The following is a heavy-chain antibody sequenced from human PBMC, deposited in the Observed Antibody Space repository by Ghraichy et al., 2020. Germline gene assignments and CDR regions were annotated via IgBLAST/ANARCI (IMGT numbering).Heavy chain of an antibody. CDR2: INHSGST. Sequence: SETLSLTCAVYGGSFSGYYWSWIRQPPGKGLEWIGEINHSGSTNYNPSLKSRVTISVDTSKNQFSLKLSSVTAADTAVYCCARQRKALYGDSSYFGYWGQGTLVTVSS. CDR1: GGSFSGYY. CDR3: ARQRKALYGDSSYFGY. J-gene: IGHJ4*02. V-gene: IGHV4-34*01. D-gene: IGHD4-17*01.